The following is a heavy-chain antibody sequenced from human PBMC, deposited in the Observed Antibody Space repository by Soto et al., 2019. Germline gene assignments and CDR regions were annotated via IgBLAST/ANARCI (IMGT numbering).Heavy chain of an antibody. Sequence: SVKVSCKASGFTFTSSAVQWVRQARGQRLEWIGWIVVGSGNTNYAQKFQERVTITRDMSTSTAYMELSSLRSEDTAMYYCARPAEVSIAGALEHWGQGTPVTVSS. CDR2: IVVGSGNT. CDR1: GFTFTSSA. D-gene: IGHD1-26*01. J-gene: IGHJ1*01. V-gene: IGHV1-58*01. CDR3: ARPAEVSIAGALEH.